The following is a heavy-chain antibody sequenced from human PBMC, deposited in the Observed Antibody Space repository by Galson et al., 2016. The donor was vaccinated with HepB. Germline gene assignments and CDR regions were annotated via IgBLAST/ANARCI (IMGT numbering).Heavy chain of an antibody. V-gene: IGHV3-23*01. J-gene: IGHJ3*02. CDR1: GFTFSSYA. CDR3: AKEGRDILTGYYNGDAFDI. Sequence: SLRLSCAASGFTFSSYAMSWVRQAPGKGLEWVSAISGSGGSTYYADSVKGRFTISRDKSKNTLYLQMNSLRAEDTAVYYCAKEGRDILTGYYNGDAFDIWGQGTMVTVSS. D-gene: IGHD3-9*01. CDR2: ISGSGGST.